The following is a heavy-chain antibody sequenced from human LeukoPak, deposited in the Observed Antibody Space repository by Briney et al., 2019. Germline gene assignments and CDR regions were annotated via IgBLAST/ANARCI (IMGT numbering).Heavy chain of an antibody. CDR1: GGTFSSYA. Sequence: SVKVSCKASGGTFSSYAISWVRQAPGQGLEWMGGVIPIFGTANYAQKFQGRVTITADESTSTAYMELSSLRSEDTAVYYCARPTTVTTSLDYWGQGTLVTVSS. D-gene: IGHD4-17*01. J-gene: IGHJ4*02. CDR2: VIPIFGTA. CDR3: ARPTTVTTSLDY. V-gene: IGHV1-69*13.